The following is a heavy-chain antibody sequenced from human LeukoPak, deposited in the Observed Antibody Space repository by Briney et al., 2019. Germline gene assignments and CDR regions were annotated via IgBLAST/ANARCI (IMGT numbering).Heavy chain of an antibody. CDR2: IRSKANSYAT. Sequence: PGGSLRLSCAASGFTFSGSAMHWVRQASGKGLEWVGRIRSKANSYATAYAASVKGRFTISRDDSKNTAYLQMNSLRAEDTAVYYCAKDHEPDYYGSGSYGPYDYWGQGTLVTVSS. J-gene: IGHJ4*02. V-gene: IGHV3-73*01. CDR1: GFTFSGSA. CDR3: AKDHEPDYYGSGSYGPYDY. D-gene: IGHD3-10*01.